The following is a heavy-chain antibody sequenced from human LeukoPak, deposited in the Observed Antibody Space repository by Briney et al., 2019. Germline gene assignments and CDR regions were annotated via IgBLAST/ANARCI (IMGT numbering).Heavy chain of an antibody. CDR3: ARGSRDIVVVPAAKYYYYYYMDV. D-gene: IGHD2-2*01. CDR2: IYTSGST. CDR1: GGSISSYY. J-gene: IGHJ6*03. Sequence: SETLSLTCTVSGGSISSYYWSWIRQPAGKGLEWIGRIYTSGSTTYNPSLKSRVTMSVDTSKNQFSLKLSSVTAADTAVYYCARGSRDIVVVPAAKYYYYYYMDVWGKGTTVTISS. V-gene: IGHV4-4*07.